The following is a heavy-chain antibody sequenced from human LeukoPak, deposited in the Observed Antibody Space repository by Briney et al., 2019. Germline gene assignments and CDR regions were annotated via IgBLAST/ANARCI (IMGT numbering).Heavy chain of an antibody. V-gene: IGHV4-4*08. J-gene: IGHJ4*02. CDR3: ARIEMATISGY. D-gene: IGHD5-24*01. CDR1: GGSFSSYY. Sequence: SETLSLTCTVSGGSFSSYYWSWIRQPPGEGLEWIGYIYSSGNTYYNPSLKSRVTISVDTSKNQFSLKLSSVTAADTAVCYCARIEMATISGYWGQGTLVTVSS. CDR2: IYSSGNT.